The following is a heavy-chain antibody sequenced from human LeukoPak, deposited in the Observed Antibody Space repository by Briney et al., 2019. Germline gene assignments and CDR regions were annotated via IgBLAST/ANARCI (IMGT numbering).Heavy chain of an antibody. Sequence: ASVKVSCKASGYAVTRHYMHWVRQAPGQGLEWKGGIIPIFGTANYAQKFQGRVTITADKSTSTAYMELSSLRSEDTAVYYCARWGSQTYYYDSSGFWFDPWGQGTLVTVSS. CDR3: ARWGSQTYYYDSSGFWFDP. CDR2: IIPIFGTA. V-gene: IGHV1-69*06. D-gene: IGHD3-22*01. CDR1: GYAVTRHY. J-gene: IGHJ5*02.